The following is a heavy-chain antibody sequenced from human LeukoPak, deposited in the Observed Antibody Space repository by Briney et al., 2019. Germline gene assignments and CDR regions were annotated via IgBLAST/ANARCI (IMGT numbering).Heavy chain of an antibody. CDR2: IYSGGST. D-gene: IGHD2-8*01. J-gene: IGHJ5*02. CDR3: ARVYTGDWFDP. Sequence: GGSLRLSCAASGFTVSSNYMAWVRQAPGKGLEWVSVIYSGGSTYYADSVKGRFTIPRDNSKNTLYLQMNSLRAEDTAVYYCARVYTGDWFDPWGQGTLVTVSS. CDR1: GFTVSSNY. V-gene: IGHV3-66*01.